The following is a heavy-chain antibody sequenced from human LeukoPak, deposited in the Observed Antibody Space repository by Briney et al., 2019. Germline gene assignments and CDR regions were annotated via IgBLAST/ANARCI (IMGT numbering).Heavy chain of an antibody. D-gene: IGHD6-19*01. J-gene: IGHJ3*02. CDR1: GFTFTSSA. V-gene: IGHV1-58*02. CDR3: AADPLAVAEGDAFDI. CDR2: IVVGSGNT. Sequence: SVKVSCKASGFTFTSSAMQWVRQARGQRLEWIGWIVVGSGNTNYAQKFQERVTITRDMSTSTAYMELNSLRSEDTAVYYCAADPLAVAEGDAFDIWGQGTMATVSS.